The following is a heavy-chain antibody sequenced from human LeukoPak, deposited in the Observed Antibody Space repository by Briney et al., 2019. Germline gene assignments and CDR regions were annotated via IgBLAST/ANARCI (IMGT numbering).Heavy chain of an antibody. CDR1: GFTFSSYG. V-gene: IGHV3-33*01. CDR2: IWYDGSNK. Sequence: PGGSLRLSCAASGFTFSSYGMHWVRQAPGKGLEWVAVIWYDGSNKYYADSVKGRFTISRDNSKNTLYLQMNSLRAEDTAVYYCAREVEQPTPGYFDYWGQGTLVTVSS. J-gene: IGHJ4*02. D-gene: IGHD6-6*01. CDR3: AREVEQPTPGYFDY.